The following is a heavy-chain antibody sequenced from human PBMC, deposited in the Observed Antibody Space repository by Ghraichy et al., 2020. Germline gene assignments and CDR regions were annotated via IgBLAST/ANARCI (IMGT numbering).Heavy chain of an antibody. Sequence: SCAVYGGSFSGYYWSWIRQPPGKGLEWIGEINHSGSTNYNPSLKSRVTISVDTSKNQFSLKLSSVTAADTAVYYCVRAANRDTAMVISTDYFDYWGQGTLVTVSS. D-gene: IGHD5-18*01. CDR3: VRAANRDTAMVISTDYFDY. CDR2: INHSGST. V-gene: IGHV4-34*01. CDR1: GGSFSGYY. J-gene: IGHJ4*02.